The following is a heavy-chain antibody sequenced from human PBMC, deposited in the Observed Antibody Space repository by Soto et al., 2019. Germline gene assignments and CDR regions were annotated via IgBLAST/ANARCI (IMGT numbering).Heavy chain of an antibody. D-gene: IGHD6-6*01. CDR3: ARQQLEAIYYYYYYGMDV. J-gene: IGHJ6*02. CDR2: IYYSGST. V-gene: IGHV4-39*01. CDR1: GGSISSSSYY. Sequence: SETLSLTCTVSGGSISSSSYYWGWIRQPPGKGLEWIGSIYYSGSTYYNPSLKSRVTISVDTSKNQFSLKLSSVTAADTAVYYCARQQLEAIYYYYYYGMDVWGQGTTVTVSS.